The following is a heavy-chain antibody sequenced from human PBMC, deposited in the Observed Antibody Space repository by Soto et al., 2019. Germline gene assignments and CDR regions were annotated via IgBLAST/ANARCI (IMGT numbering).Heavy chain of an antibody. CDR1: GFTFGASA. V-gene: IGHV3-73*01. J-gene: IGHJ6*02. CDR2: IGSRGGSYAT. CDR3: AEHYSGSGSYYNPHYYGMDV. Sequence: PGGSLRLSCAASGFTFGASALQWVRQASGKGLEWLGRIGSRGGSYATTYDVSVKGRFTISRDDSKKTAYLQMNSLESEDTAVYYCAEHYSGSGSYYNPHYYGMDVWGQGTTVTVSS. D-gene: IGHD3-10*01.